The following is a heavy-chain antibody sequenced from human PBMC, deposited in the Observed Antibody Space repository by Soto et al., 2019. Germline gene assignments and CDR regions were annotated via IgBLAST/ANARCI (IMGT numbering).Heavy chain of an antibody. V-gene: IGHV1-3*01. CDR2: ISVGNGNT. CDR3: TRSCSSTSCYENAYDI. Sequence: ASVKVSCKASGYTFSNYVTHWVRQAPGQRLEWMGWISVGNGNTKYSQKFQGRLTITRDTSATTADMELSSLRSEDTAVYYCTRSCSSTSCYENAYDIWGQGTMVTVSS. CDR1: GYTFSNYV. J-gene: IGHJ3*02. D-gene: IGHD2-2*01.